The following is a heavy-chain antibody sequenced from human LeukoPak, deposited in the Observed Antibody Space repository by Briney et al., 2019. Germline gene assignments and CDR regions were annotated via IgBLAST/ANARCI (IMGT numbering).Heavy chain of an antibody. J-gene: IGHJ1*01. CDR1: GGSISSGGYY. CDR3: ASWSYYFQH. D-gene: IGHD1-26*01. CDR2: IYHSGST. V-gene: IGHV4-30-2*01. Sequence: SETLSLACTVSGGSISSGGYYWSWIRQPPGKGLEWIGYIYHSGSTYYNPSLKSRVTISVDRSKNQFSLKLSSVTAADTAVYYCASWSYYFQHWGQGTLVTVSS.